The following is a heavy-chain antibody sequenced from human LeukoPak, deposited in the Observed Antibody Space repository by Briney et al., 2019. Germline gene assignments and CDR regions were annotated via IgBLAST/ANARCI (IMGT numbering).Heavy chain of an antibody. D-gene: IGHD6-13*01. Sequence: SETLSLTCTVSGGSISSYYWSWIRQPPGKGLEWIGYIYYSGSTNYNPSLKSRVTISVDTSKNQFSLKLSSVTAADTAVYYCARQGHSSSWYYFDYCGQGTLVTVSS. J-gene: IGHJ4*02. V-gene: IGHV4-59*08. CDR2: IYYSGST. CDR3: ARQGHSSSWYYFDY. CDR1: GGSISSYY.